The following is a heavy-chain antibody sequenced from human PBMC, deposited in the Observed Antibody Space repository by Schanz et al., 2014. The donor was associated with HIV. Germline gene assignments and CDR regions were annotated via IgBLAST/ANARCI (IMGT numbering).Heavy chain of an antibody. D-gene: IGHD5-18*01. V-gene: IGHV3-30*03. CDR1: GFTFSTKG. J-gene: IGHJ4*02. Sequence: AQLVESGGGLVQPGGSLRLSCAASGFTFSTKGMHWVRQAPGKGLEWEAVISYDGSNKYYADSVKGRFTISRDNSKNTLYLQMNSLRADDTAVYYCARVFGYTFGFFDYWGQGTLVTVSS. CDR2: ISYDGSNK. CDR3: ARVFGYTFGFFDY.